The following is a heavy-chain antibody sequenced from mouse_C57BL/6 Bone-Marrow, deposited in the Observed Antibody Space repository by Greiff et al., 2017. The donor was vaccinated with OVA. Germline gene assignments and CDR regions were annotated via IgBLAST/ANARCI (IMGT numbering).Heavy chain of an antibody. CDR1: GYTFTSYW. J-gene: IGHJ1*03. D-gene: IGHD1-1*01. CDR2: IHPNSGST. Sequence: QVQLQQPGAELVKPGASVKLSCKASGYTFTSYWMHWVKQRPGQGLEWIGMIHPNSGSTNYNEKFKSKATLTVDKSSSTAYMQLSSLTSEDSAVYDSARGGSSYWYFDVWGTGTTVTVTS. V-gene: IGHV1-64*01. CDR3: ARGGSSYWYFDV.